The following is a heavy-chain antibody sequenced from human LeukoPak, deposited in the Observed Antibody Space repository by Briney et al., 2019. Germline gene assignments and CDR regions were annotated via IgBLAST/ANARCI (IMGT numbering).Heavy chain of an antibody. CDR2: IYHSGDT. CDR1: GGSFSSYY. Sequence: SETLSLTCAVYGGSFSSYYWSWIRQPPGKGLEWIGEIYHSGDTNYNPSLKSRVTISVDTSKNQFSLKLSSVTAADTAVYYCARDQGRWLVRTFDYWGQGTLVTVSS. D-gene: IGHD6-19*01. V-gene: IGHV4-34*01. J-gene: IGHJ4*02. CDR3: ARDQGRWLVRTFDY.